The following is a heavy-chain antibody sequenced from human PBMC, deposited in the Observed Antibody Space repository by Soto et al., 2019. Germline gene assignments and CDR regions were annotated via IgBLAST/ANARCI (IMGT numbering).Heavy chain of an antibody. CDR2: ISSSSSYI. J-gene: IGHJ4*02. D-gene: IGHD6-19*01. CDR1: GFTFSSYS. Sequence: EVQLVESGGGLVKPGGSLRLSCAASGFTFSSYSMNWVRQAPGKGLEWVSSISSSSSYIYYADSVKGRFTISRDNAKNSLYLQMNSLRAEDTAVYYCARDDMGSVWFNDYWGQGTLVTVSS. CDR3: ARDDMGSVWFNDY. V-gene: IGHV3-21*01.